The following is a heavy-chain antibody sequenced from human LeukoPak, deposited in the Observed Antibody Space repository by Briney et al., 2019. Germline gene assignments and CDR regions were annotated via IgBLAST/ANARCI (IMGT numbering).Heavy chain of an antibody. V-gene: IGHV3-7*01. Sequence: GGSLRLSCAASGFTFSSYWMSWVRQAPGKGLEWVANIKQDGSEKYYVDSVQGRFTISRDNAKNSLYLQMNSLRAEDTAVYYCARASGSGSYPIPPDYWGQGTLVTVSS. CDR1: GFTFSSYW. CDR2: IKQDGSEK. J-gene: IGHJ4*02. D-gene: IGHD3-10*01. CDR3: ARASGSGSYPIPPDY.